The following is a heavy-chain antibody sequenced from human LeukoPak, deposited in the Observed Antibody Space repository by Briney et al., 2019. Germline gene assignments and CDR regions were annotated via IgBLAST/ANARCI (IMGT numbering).Heavy chain of an antibody. D-gene: IGHD2-8*02. CDR1: GFTFRNYG. J-gene: IGHJ6*03. CDR2: IWSEGNNK. Sequence: GGSLRLSCAASGFTFRNYGMHWVRQATGKGLEWVSFIWSEGNNKLYADSVKGRFTISRDNSKNMLYLQMDSLRPEDTAVFYCAKDPGASVPGFYMDVWGKGTTVTVSS. CDR3: AKDPGASVPGFYMDV. V-gene: IGHV3-30*02.